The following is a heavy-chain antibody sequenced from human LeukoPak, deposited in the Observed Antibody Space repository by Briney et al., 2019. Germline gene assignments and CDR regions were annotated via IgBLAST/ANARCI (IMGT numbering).Heavy chain of an antibody. J-gene: IGHJ4*02. CDR2: IYSGGSGGTT. D-gene: IGHD2-2*01. Sequence: PRGSLRLSCAASGLTVSSNFMSWVRQAPGRGLEWVSIIYSGGSGGTTYYADSVKGRFTISRDNSKNILYLQMNSLRAEDTAVYYCARWFCTGTSCYYDYWGQGTLVTVSS. CDR1: GLTVSSNF. CDR3: ARWFCTGTSCYYDY. V-gene: IGHV3-53*01.